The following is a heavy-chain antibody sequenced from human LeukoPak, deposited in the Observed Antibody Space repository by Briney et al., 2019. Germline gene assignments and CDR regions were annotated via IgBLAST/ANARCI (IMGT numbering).Heavy chain of an antibody. Sequence: PGGSLRLSCAASGFTFSSYAMSWVRQAPGKGLEWVSAISGSGGSTYYADSVKGRFTISRDNSKNTLYLQMNSLRAEDTAVYYCAKVGDGSGSYYMYYFDYWGQGTLVTVSS. CDR1: GFTFSSYA. V-gene: IGHV3-23*01. CDR2: ISGSGGST. CDR3: AKVGDGSGSYYMYYFDY. J-gene: IGHJ4*02. D-gene: IGHD3-10*01.